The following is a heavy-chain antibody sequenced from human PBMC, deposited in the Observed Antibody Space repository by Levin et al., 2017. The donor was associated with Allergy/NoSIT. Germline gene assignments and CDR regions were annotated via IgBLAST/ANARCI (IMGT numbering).Heavy chain of an antibody. CDR1: GFTFSDYY. CDR3: ARRAADGKYSSSWYVDY. V-gene: IGHV3-11*03. CDR2: ISSSSSYT. Sequence: GESLKISCAASGFTFSDYYMSWIRQAPGKGLEWVSYISSSSSYTNYADSVKGRFTISRDNAKNSLYLQMNSLRAEDTAVYYCARRAADGKYSSSWYVDYWGQGTLVTVSS. D-gene: IGHD6-13*01. J-gene: IGHJ4*02.